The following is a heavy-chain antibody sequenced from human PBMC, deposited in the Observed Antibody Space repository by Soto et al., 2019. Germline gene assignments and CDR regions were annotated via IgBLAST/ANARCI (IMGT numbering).Heavy chain of an antibody. CDR2: IWYDGSNK. CDR3: ARGGPNYYDSSGYYFDY. V-gene: IGHV3-33*01. CDR1: GFTFSSYG. Sequence: QVQLVESGGGVVQPGRSLRLSCAASGFTFSSYGMHCVRQAPGKGLEWVAVIWYDGSNKYYADSVKGRFTISRDNSKNTLYLQMNSLRAEDTAVYYCARGGPNYYDSSGYYFDYWGQGTLVTVSS. J-gene: IGHJ4*02. D-gene: IGHD3-22*01.